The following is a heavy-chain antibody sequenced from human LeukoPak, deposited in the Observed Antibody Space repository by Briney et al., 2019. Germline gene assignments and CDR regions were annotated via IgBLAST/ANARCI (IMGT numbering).Heavy chain of an antibody. CDR1: GFTFSSYG. V-gene: IGHV3-30*02. Sequence: PGGSLRLSCAASGFTFSSYGMHWARQAPGKGLEWVAFIRYDGSNKYYADSVKGRFTISRDNSKNTLYLQMNSLRAEDTAVYYCAKGKAARGFYYMDVWGKGTTVTVSS. D-gene: IGHD6-6*01. J-gene: IGHJ6*03. CDR3: AKGKAARGFYYMDV. CDR2: IRYDGSNK.